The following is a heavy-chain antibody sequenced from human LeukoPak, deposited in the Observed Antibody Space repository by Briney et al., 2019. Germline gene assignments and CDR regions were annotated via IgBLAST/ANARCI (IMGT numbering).Heavy chain of an antibody. CDR2: ISSSSSYI. D-gene: IGHD3-22*01. CDR3: ARAGGYYDSSGYYTPYYFDH. Sequence: GGSLRLSCAASGFTFSSYSMNWVRQAPGKGLEWVSSISSSSSYIYYADSVKGRFTISRDNAKNSLYLQMNSLRAEDTAVYYCARAGGYYDSSGYYTPYYFDHWGQGTLVTVSS. V-gene: IGHV3-21*01. J-gene: IGHJ4*02. CDR1: GFTFSSYS.